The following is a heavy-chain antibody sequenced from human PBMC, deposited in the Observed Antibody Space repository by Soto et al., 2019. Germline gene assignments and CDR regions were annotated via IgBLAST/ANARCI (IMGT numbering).Heavy chain of an antibody. CDR1: GFNFSSYA. CDR2: ISSGGGSP. CDR3: AKGDGRIVPRHFDS. D-gene: IGHD6-6*01. Sequence: EVHLLESGGGLVQPGGSLRLSCAASGFNFSSYAMSWVRQAPGKGLEWVSGISSGGGSPYNADSVKGRFTISRDNSKNTLYLQMHSLRAADTAVYFCAKGDGRIVPRHFDSWGQGTLVTVSS. V-gene: IGHV3-23*01. J-gene: IGHJ4*02.